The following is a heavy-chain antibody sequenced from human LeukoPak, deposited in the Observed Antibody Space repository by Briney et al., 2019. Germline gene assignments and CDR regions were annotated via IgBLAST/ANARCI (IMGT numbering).Heavy chain of an antibody. D-gene: IGHD2-2*01. J-gene: IGHJ2*01. V-gene: IGHV3-48*04. CDR1: GFSFSTYS. Sequence: GGSLRLSCAASGFSFSTYSMNWVRQAPGKGLEWVSHISSSSSTIYYADSVKGRFTISRDNAKNSLYLQVNSLRAEDTAVYYCARDLPNPKWYFDLWGRGTLVTVSS. CDR3: ARDLPNPKWYFDL. CDR2: ISSSSSTI.